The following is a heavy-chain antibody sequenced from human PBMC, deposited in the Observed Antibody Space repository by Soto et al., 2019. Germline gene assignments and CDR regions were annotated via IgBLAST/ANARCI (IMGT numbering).Heavy chain of an antibody. CDR3: AREGIYDYIWGSYRPDRTQSGFDY. J-gene: IGHJ4*02. V-gene: IGHV3-21*01. D-gene: IGHD3-16*02. Sequence: GGSLRLSCAASGFTFSSYSMNWVRQAPGKGLEWVSSISSSSSCIYYADSVKGRFTISRDNAKNSLYLQMNSLRAEDTAVYYCAREGIYDYIWGSYRPDRTQSGFDYWGQGTLVTVSS. CDR1: GFTFSSYS. CDR2: ISSSSSCI.